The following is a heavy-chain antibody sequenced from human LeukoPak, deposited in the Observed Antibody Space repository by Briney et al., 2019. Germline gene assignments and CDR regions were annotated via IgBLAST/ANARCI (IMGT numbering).Heavy chain of an antibody. Sequence: ASVKVSCKASGYTFTSYAMHWVRQAPGQRLEWMGWINAGNGNTKYSQKFQGRVTITRDTSASTAYMELSSLRSEDTAVYYCAREWTYGGSFDYWGQGTLVTVSS. CDR1: GYTFTSYA. J-gene: IGHJ4*02. V-gene: IGHV1-3*01. CDR2: INAGNGNT. D-gene: IGHD4-23*01. CDR3: AREWTYGGSFDY.